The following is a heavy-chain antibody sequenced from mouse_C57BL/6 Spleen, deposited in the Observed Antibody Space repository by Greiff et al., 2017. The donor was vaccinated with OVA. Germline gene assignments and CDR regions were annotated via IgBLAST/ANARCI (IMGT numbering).Heavy chain of an antibody. CDR1: GYTFTSYW. V-gene: IGHV1-55*01. D-gene: IGHD1-1*01. CDR2: IYPGSGST. CDR3: ARYGTTVVAPYYFDC. Sequence: QVQLQQPGAELVKPGASVKMSCKASGYTFTSYWITWVKQRPGQGLEWIGDIYPGSGSTNYNEKFKSKATLTVDTSSSTAYMQRSSLTSEDSAVYYCARYGTTVVAPYYFDCWGQGTTLTVSS. J-gene: IGHJ2*01.